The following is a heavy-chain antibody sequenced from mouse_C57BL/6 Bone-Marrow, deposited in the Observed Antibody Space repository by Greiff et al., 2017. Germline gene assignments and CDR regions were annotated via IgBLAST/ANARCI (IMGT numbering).Heavy chain of an antibody. J-gene: IGHJ4*01. CDR3: TRWVSTMFTTSACGYAMDY. CDR1: GYTFTDYE. D-gene: IGHD2-2*01. CDR2: IDPETGGT. V-gene: IGHV1-15*01. Sequence: VQLQQSGAELVRPGASVTLSCKASGYTFTDYEMHWVKQTPVHGLEWIGAIDPETGGTAYNQKFKGKAILTADKSSSTAYMELRSLTSEDSAVYYCTRWVSTMFTTSACGYAMDYWGQGTSVTGSS.